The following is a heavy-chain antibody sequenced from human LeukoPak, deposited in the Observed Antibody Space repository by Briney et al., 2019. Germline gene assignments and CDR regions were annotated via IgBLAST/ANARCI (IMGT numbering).Heavy chain of an antibody. V-gene: IGHV3-30-3*01. CDR1: GFTFSSYA. CDR2: ISYDGSNK. Sequence: GGSPRLSCAASGFTFSSYAMHWVRQAPGKGLEWVAVISYDGSNKYYADSVKGRFTISRDNSKNTLYLQMNSLRAEDTAVYYCARQGSSSFDYWGQGTLVTVSS. D-gene: IGHD6-6*01. CDR3: ARQGSSSFDY. J-gene: IGHJ4*02.